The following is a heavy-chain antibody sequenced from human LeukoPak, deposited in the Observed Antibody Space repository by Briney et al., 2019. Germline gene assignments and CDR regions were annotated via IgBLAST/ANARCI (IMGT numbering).Heavy chain of an antibody. D-gene: IGHD6-19*01. CDR1: GYSFTNYD. V-gene: IGHV1-18*01. Sequence: WASVKVSCKASGYSFTNYDISWVREAPGQGLEWMGWISAYNGNTNYAQKLQGRVTMTTDTSTSTAYMELRSLRFDDTAVYYCARDKAVAGMVLYFDYWGQGTLVTVSS. J-gene: IGHJ4*02. CDR2: ISAYNGNT. CDR3: ARDKAVAGMVLYFDY.